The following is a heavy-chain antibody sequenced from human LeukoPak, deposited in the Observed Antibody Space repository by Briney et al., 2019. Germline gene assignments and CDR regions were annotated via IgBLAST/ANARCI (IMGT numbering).Heavy chain of an antibody. J-gene: IGHJ5*02. CDR1: GFTFSSYG. CDR2: IRYDGSNK. CDR3: AKGRTILYNWFDP. V-gene: IGHV3-30*02. Sequence: GGSLRLSCAASGFTFSSYGMHWVRQAPGKGLEWVAFIRYDGSNKYYADSVKGRFTSSRDNSKNTLYLQMNSLRAEDTAVYYCAKGRTILYNWFDPWGQGTLVTVSS.